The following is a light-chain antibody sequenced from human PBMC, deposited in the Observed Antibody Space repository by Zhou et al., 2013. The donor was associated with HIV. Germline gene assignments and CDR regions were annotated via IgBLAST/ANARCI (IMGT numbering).Light chain of an antibody. CDR2: AAS. Sequence: AIQMTQSPSSLSASIGDRVSITCRASQDIRDDLAWYQQKPGTVPKLLIYAASTLQSGVPSRFSGYGSGTDFTLTINGLRPEDFATYYCQQYKIYPLTFGGGPRWRS. CDR1: QDIRDD. CDR3: QQYKIYPLT. J-gene: IGKJ4*01. V-gene: IGKV1-6*01.